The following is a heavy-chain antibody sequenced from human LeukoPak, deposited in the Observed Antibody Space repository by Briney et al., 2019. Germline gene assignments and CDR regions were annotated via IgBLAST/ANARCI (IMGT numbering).Heavy chain of an antibody. CDR3: AKWGDYDILTGYYVTDF. D-gene: IGHD3-9*01. Sequence: PGASLTLSCAASGFIFSNYAMRWVRQAPGKGLEWVSGITGSGDNTYYADSVKGRFTICRDNSKNTLYVEMNTLRAEDTAVYYCAKWGDYDILTGYYVTDFWGQGTLVSVS. V-gene: IGHV3-23*01. CDR2: ITGSGDNT. CDR1: GFIFSNYA. J-gene: IGHJ4*02.